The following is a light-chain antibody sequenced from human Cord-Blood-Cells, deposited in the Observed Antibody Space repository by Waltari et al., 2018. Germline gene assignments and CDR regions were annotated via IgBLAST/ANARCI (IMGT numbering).Light chain of an antibody. CDR2: AAS. CDR3: QQSYSTLFT. Sequence: IQMTQSPSSLSASVGDRVTITCRASQSISSYLNWYQQKPGKAPKLLIYAASILQSGVPSRFSGSGSGTDFTLTISSLQPEDFATYYCQQSYSTLFTFGPGTKVDIK. CDR1: QSISSY. J-gene: IGKJ3*01. V-gene: IGKV1-39*01.